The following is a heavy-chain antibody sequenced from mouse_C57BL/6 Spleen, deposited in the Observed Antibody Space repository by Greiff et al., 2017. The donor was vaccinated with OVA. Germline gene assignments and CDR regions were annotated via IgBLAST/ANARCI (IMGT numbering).Heavy chain of an antibody. D-gene: IGHD2-1*01. CDR3: ARGYGNSFAY. CDR2: IDPSDSYT. Sequence: QVQLQQPGAELVMPGASVKLSCKASGYTFTSYWMHWVKQRPGQGLEWIGEIDPSDSYTNYNQKFKGKSTLTVDKSSSTAYMQLSSLTSEDSAVYYCARGYGNSFAYWGQGTLVTVSA. J-gene: IGHJ3*01. V-gene: IGHV1-69*01. CDR1: GYTFTSYW.